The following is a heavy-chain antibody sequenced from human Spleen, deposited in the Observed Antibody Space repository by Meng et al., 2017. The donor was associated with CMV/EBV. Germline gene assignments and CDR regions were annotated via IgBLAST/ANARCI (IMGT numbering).Heavy chain of an antibody. CDR2: IYYSGST. D-gene: IGHD1-14*01. CDR3: ARDSWGWGGTDC. CDR1: GGSISSSSYY. V-gene: IGHV4-39*07. J-gene: IGHJ4*02. Sequence: SETLSLTCTVSGGSISSSSYYWGWIRQPPGKGLEWIGSIYYSGSTYYNPSLKSRVTIDTSKNQFSLKLSSVTAADTAVYYCARDSWGWGGTDCWGQGTLVTVSS.